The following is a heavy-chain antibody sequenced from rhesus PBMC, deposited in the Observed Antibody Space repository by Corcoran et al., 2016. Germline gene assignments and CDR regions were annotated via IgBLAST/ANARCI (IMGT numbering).Heavy chain of an antibody. CDR1: GCSITGYY. CDR2: IYGSGGST. V-gene: IGHV4-160*01. D-gene: IGHD3-34*01. J-gene: IGHJ5-1*01. CDR3: AILPWVTIMFGGFDV. Sequence: QVQLQESGPGLVTPSETLSLTCAVSGCSITGYYWSWTRPPPGKGREGIGRIYGSGGSTDYNPSLKSRVTISTDTSKKQFSLKLRSVTAADTAVYYCAILPWVTIMFGGFDVWGPGVLVTVSS.